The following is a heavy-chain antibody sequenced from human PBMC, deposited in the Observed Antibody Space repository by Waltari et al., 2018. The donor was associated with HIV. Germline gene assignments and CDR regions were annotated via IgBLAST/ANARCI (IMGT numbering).Heavy chain of an antibody. CDR1: GGSVSSDNW. Sequence: QVQLQESGPGLVKPSGTLSLTCDVSGGSVSSDNWWSWVRQPPGEGLEWIGEISQSGITNYSPSLKSRVTISIDKSRNQFSLKLNSVTAADTAVYYCAREATSVTTSGGFDIWGQGTVVTVSS. CDR2: ISQSGIT. J-gene: IGHJ3*02. D-gene: IGHD4-17*01. CDR3: AREATSVTTSGGFDI. V-gene: IGHV4-4*02.